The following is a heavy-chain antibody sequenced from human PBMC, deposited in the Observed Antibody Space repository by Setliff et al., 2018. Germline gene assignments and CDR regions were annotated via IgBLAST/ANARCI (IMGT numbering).Heavy chain of an antibody. CDR1: GYSFTYYA. Sequence: GASVKVSCKHSGYSFTYYAIHWVRQAPGQRLEWMGWINAGNGNTKYSQKCQGRVTITKDTSASTAYMELSSLRSEDTAVYYGARGPVVGGTKLYWFDPWGQGTLVTVSS. J-gene: IGHJ5*02. CDR3: ARGPVVGGTKLYWFDP. V-gene: IGHV1-3*01. D-gene: IGHD1-26*01. CDR2: INAGNGNT.